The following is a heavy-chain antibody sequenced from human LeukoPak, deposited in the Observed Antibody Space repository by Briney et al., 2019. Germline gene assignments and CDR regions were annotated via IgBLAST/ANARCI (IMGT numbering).Heavy chain of an antibody. V-gene: IGHV1-2*02. J-gene: IGHJ4*02. CDR3: ATTARRVLSRFDY. CDR2: INPNSGGT. Sequence: ASVKVSCKASGYTFTGYHMHWVRQAPGQGLEWMGWINPNSGGTNYAQKFQGRVTMTRDTSISTAYMELSRLRSDDTAVYYCATTARRVLSRFDYWGQGTLVTVSS. D-gene: IGHD6-6*01. CDR1: GYTFTGYH.